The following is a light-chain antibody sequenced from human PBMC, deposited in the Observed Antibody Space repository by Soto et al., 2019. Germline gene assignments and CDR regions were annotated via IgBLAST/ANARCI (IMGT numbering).Light chain of an antibody. CDR2: DVS. J-gene: IGLJ1*01. CDR3: SSDTSGITLYV. V-gene: IGLV2-14*01. CDR1: SSDIGGYNY. Sequence: QSALTQPASVSGSPGQSITISCTGTSSDIGGYNYVSWFQQHPGKAPKLMISDVSNRPSGVSNRFSGSKSGNTASLTISGLQAEDEANYYCSSDTSGITLYVFVTRSMVTVL.